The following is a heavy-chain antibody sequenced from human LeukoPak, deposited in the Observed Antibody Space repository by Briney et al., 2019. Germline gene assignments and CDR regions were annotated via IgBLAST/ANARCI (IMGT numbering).Heavy chain of an antibody. D-gene: IGHD3-22*01. V-gene: IGHV1-24*01. Sequence: ASVKVSFKVSGYTLTELSMHWVRQAPGKGLEWMGGFDPEDGETIYAQKFQGRVTMTRDTSTSTVYMEVSSLRSEDTAVYYCARLADYDSSGYLSYWGQGTLVTVSS. CDR1: GYTLTELS. CDR2: FDPEDGET. CDR3: ARLADYDSSGYLSY. J-gene: IGHJ4*02.